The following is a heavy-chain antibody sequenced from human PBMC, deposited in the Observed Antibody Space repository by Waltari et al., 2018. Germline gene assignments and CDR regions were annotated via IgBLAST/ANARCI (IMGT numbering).Heavy chain of an antibody. CDR2: IKPDGSSQ. V-gene: IGHV3-7*01. J-gene: IGHJ4*02. Sequence: EVQLVESGGDLVQPGGSLRLSCATSGFTFSNYWMLWVRQDPGKGLEWVAHIKPDGSSQSYLDSVKCRVTISRDNAKSSLYLQMNSLRGEDTAIYYCRTDRTLGLWGQGTLVTVSS. D-gene: IGHD3-16*01. CDR3: RTDRTLGL. CDR1: GFTFSNYW.